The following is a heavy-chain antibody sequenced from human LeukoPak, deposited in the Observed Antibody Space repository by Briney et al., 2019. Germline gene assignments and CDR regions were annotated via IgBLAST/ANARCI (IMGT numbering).Heavy chain of an antibody. Sequence: SETLSLTCTVSGGSISSSSYFWGWIRQPPEKGLEWIGSIYYSGSSYYNPSLKSRVTISVDRSKNQFSLKLSSVTAADTAVYYCARGWDTIFGVVYAFDIWGQGTMVTVSS. CDR2: IYYSGSS. CDR1: GGSISSSSYF. CDR3: ARGWDTIFGVVYAFDI. D-gene: IGHD3-3*01. J-gene: IGHJ3*02. V-gene: IGHV4-39*07.